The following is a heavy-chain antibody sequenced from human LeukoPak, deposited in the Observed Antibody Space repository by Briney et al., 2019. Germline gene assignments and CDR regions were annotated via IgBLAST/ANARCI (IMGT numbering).Heavy chain of an antibody. CDR3: TRDRSGGAFDY. J-gene: IGHJ4*02. V-gene: IGHV7-4-1*02. D-gene: IGHD3-16*01. CDR1: GYTFTTYS. CDR2: INTNTGNP. Sequence: ASVKVSCKASGYTFTTYSMDWVRQAPGQGLEWMGYINTNTGNPTYAQAFTGRFVFSLDTSVTTAYLHISSLQAEDTAVYYCTRDRSGGAFDYWGQGTLVTVSS.